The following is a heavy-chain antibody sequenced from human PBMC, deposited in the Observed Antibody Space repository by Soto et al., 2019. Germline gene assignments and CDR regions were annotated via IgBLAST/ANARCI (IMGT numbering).Heavy chain of an antibody. CDR3: ATYVVVVVAATPRVWFDP. CDR2: FDPEDGET. CDR1: GYTLTELS. Sequence: ASVKVSCKVSGYTLTELSMHWVRQAPGKGLEWMGGFDPEDGETIYAQKFQGRVTMTEDTSTDTAYMELSSLRSEDTAVYYCATYVVVVVAATPRVWFDPWGQGTLVTVSS. J-gene: IGHJ5*02. V-gene: IGHV1-24*01. D-gene: IGHD2-15*01.